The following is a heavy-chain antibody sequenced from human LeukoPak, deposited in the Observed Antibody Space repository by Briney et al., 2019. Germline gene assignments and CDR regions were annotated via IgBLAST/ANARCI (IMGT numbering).Heavy chain of an antibody. Sequence: GSLRLSCAASRFTFSNFGMHWVRQAPGKGLEWIGEINHSGSTNYNPSLKSRVTISVDTSKDQFSLKLSSVTAADTAVYYCARVSYGYNYYYYMDVWGKGTTVTVSS. CDR3: ARVSYGYNYYYYMDV. D-gene: IGHD5-18*01. J-gene: IGHJ6*03. CDR2: INHSGST. CDR1: RFTFSNFG. V-gene: IGHV4-34*01.